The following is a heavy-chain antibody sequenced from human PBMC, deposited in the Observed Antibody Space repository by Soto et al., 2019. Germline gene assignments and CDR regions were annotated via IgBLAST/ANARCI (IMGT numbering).Heavy chain of an antibody. CDR1: GFTFSSYA. V-gene: IGHV3-23*01. CDR3: AKVQLLPNVLRYFDWLDY. CDR2: ISGSGGST. Sequence: HPGGSLRLSCAASGFTFSSYAMSWVRQAPGKGLEWVSAISGSGGSTYYADSVKGRFTISRDNSKNTLYLQMNSLRAEDTAVYYCAKVQLLPNVLRYFDWLDYWGQGTLVTVSS. D-gene: IGHD3-9*01. J-gene: IGHJ4*02.